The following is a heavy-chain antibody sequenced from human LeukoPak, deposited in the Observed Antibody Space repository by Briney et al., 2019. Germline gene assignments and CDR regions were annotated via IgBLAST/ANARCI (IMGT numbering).Heavy chain of an antibody. D-gene: IGHD3-10*01. CDR1: GFTFSSYA. CDR2: ISYDGSNK. Sequence: LPGRSLRLSCAASGFTFSSYAMHWVRQGPGKGLEWVAVISYDGSNKYYADSVKGRFTISRDNSKNTLYLQMNSLRAEDTAVYHCAREIGTGSYYNVYYYGMDVWGKGTTVTVSS. J-gene: IGHJ6*04. CDR3: AREIGTGSYYNVYYYGMDV. V-gene: IGHV3-30*04.